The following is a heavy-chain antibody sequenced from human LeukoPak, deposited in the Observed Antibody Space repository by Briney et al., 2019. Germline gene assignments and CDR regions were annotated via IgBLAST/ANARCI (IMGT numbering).Heavy chain of an antibody. CDR1: GGSISSYY. CDR3: AAMIVVVIGRQNWFDP. D-gene: IGHD3-22*01. Sequence: SETLSLTCTVSGGSISSYYWSWIRQPPGKGLEWIGYIYYSGSTNYNPSLKSRVTISVDTSKNQFSLKLSSVTAADTAVYYCAAMIVVVIGRQNWFDPWGQGTLVTVSS. CDR2: IYYSGST. V-gene: IGHV4-59*08. J-gene: IGHJ5*02.